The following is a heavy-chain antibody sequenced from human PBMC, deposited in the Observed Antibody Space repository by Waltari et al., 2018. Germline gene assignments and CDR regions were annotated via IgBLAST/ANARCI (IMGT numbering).Heavy chain of an antibody. J-gene: IGHJ4*02. CDR1: GFTFSSYS. CDR3: ARDGIQLWFWGADY. D-gene: IGHD5-18*01. Sequence: EVQLVESGGGLVKPGGSLRLSCAASGFTFSSYSMNWVRQAPGKGLEWVSSISSSSSYIYYADSVKGRFTISRDNAKNSLYLQMNSLRAEDTAVYYCARDGIQLWFWGADYWGQGTLVTVSS. V-gene: IGHV3-21*01. CDR2: ISSSSSYI.